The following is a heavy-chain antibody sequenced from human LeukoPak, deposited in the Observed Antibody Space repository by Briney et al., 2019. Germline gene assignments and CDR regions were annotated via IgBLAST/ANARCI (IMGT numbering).Heavy chain of an antibody. D-gene: IGHD6-13*01. CDR3: ARSGYSSSWYQSPFDY. V-gene: IGHV1-69*05. CDR2: IIPIFGTA. J-gene: IGHJ4*02. Sequence: GSSVKVSCKVSGGTFSSYAISWVRQAPGQGLEWMGGIIPIFGTANYAQKFQGRVTITTDESTSTAYMELSSLRSEDTAVYYCARSGYSSSWYQSPFDYWGQGTLVTVSS. CDR1: GGTFSSYA.